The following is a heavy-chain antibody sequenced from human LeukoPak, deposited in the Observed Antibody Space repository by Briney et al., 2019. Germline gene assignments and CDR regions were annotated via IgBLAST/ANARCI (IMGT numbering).Heavy chain of an antibody. CDR1: GGSFNNYA. CDR2: FIPILDTT. J-gene: IGHJ4*02. CDR3: ARSNDYDYHFNY. Sequence: SVKVSCKASGGSFNNYAVTWVRQAPGQGLEWMGGFIPILDTTSYAPNFQGRVTITTDESSTTAYMELSSLKWEDTALYYCARSNDYDYHFNYWGQGTLVTVSS. D-gene: IGHD5-12*01. V-gene: IGHV1-69*05.